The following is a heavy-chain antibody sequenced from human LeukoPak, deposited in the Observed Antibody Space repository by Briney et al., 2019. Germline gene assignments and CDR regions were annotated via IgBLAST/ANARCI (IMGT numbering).Heavy chain of an antibody. CDR3: ARALGAPGDTLSGFDI. Sequence: SSETLSLTCAVSGGSISSGDYYWSWIRQPPGRGLEWIGYIYYSASTYYNPSFKGRITISADTSNNQVSLNLNSVTAADTAVYYCARALGAPGDTLSGFDIWGQGTMVTVST. V-gene: IGHV4-30-4*01. J-gene: IGHJ3*02. D-gene: IGHD1-26*01. CDR1: GGSISSGDYY. CDR2: IYYSAST.